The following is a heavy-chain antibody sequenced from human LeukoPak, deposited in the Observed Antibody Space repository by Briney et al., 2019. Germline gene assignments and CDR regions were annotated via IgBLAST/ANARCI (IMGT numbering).Heavy chain of an antibody. V-gene: IGHV1-8*01. CDR2: MNPNSGNT. J-gene: IGHJ6*02. CDR1: GYTFTSYD. CDR3: ARGTAYSSSLYYYYYYGMDV. Sequence: ASVKVSCKASGYTFTSYDINWVRQATGQGLEWMGWMNPNSGNTGYAQKFQGRVTMTRNTSISTAYMELSSLRSEDTAVYYCARGTAYSSSLYYYYYYGMDVWGQGTTVTVSS. D-gene: IGHD6-13*01.